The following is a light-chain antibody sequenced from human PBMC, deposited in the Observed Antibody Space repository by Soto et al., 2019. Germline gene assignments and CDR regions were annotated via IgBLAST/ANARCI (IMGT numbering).Light chain of an antibody. Sequence: QSVLTQPPSASGTPGQRVTISCSGSSSNIGSNTVNWYQQLPGTAPKLLIYSNNQRPSGVPDRFSGSKSGNSASLAISGLQSGDEADYYCAAWDDSLNVWVFGGGTKLTVL. CDR2: SNN. CDR1: SSNIGSNT. J-gene: IGLJ3*02. V-gene: IGLV1-44*01. CDR3: AAWDDSLNVWV.